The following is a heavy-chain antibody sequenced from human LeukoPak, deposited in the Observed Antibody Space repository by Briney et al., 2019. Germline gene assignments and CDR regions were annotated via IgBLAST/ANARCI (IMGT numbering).Heavy chain of an antibody. D-gene: IGHD1-26*01. Sequence: PSETLSLTCTVSGGSISSSSYYWGWIRPPPGKGLEWIGSMYYSGSTYHNPSLKSRVTISVDTSKNQFSLKLRSVTAADTAVYYCATGGGRYNVDYWGQGTLVTVSS. J-gene: IGHJ4*02. CDR3: ATGGGRYNVDY. CDR1: GGSISSSSYY. CDR2: MYYSGST. V-gene: IGHV4-39*07.